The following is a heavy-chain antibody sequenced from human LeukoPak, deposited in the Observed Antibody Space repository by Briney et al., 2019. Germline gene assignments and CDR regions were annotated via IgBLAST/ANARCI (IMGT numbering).Heavy chain of an antibody. CDR2: ISPGGSDT. D-gene: IGHD3-16*01. V-gene: IGHV3-23*01. CDR1: GFTFNSYA. Sequence: PGGSLRLSCAASGFTFNSYAMSWVRQAPGKGLEGVSAISPGGSDTYYADSVRGRFTISRDNSKNTLYLQMSSLRAEDSAVYYCAKRGGYETMAAFDYWGQGTLVTVSS. CDR3: AKRGGYETMAAFDY. J-gene: IGHJ4*02.